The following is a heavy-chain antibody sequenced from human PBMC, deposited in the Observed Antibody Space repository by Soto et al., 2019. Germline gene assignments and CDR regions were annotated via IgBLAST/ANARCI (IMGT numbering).Heavy chain of an antibody. V-gene: IGHV3-33*01. D-gene: IGHD2-2*02. CDR1: GFTFSSYG. CDR2: IWYDGSNK. CDR3: ARELGYCSSTSCYKGYYGMDV. J-gene: IGHJ6*02. Sequence: GGSLRLSCAASGFTFSSYGMHWVRQAPGKGLEWVAVIWYDGSNKYYADSVKGRFIISRDNSKNTLYLQMNSLRAEDTAVYYCARELGYCSSTSCYKGYYGMDVRGPGTTVTVSS.